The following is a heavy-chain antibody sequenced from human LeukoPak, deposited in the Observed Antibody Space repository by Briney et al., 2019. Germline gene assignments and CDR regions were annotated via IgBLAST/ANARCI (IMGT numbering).Heavy chain of an antibody. Sequence: ASVKVSCKASGYTLTGYHMHWVRQAPGQGLEWMGWMNPNSGGTKYAQKFQGRVTMTRDTSISTAYMELSRLRSDDTAMYYCARDKLGLGELSLYDQWGQGTLVTVFS. V-gene: IGHV1-2*02. CDR1: GYTLTGYH. J-gene: IGHJ5*02. CDR3: ARDKLGLGELSLYDQ. CDR2: MNPNSGGT. D-gene: IGHD3-16*02.